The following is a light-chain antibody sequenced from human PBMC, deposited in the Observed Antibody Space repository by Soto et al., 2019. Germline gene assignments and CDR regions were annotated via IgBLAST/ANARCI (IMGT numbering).Light chain of an antibody. CDR2: DAS. CDR1: QSVSSY. CDR3: QQGSTL. V-gene: IGKV3-11*01. Sequence: EIVLTQSPATLSFSPGERATLSCRASQSVSSYLAWYQQKTGQAPRLLIYDASNRATGIPARFSGNGSGTDFTLAICSLEREDFAVYNWQQGSTLFGGGTKVEIK. J-gene: IGKJ4*02.